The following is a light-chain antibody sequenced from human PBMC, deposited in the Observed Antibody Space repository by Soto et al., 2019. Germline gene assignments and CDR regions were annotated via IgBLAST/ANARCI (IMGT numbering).Light chain of an antibody. V-gene: IGLV1-47*02. J-gene: IGLJ2*01. Sequence: QSVLTQPPSASGTPGQRVTISCSGSSSNIGSNYVFWYQHLPGTAPKLLSYSNNQRPSGVPDRFSGSKSGTSASLAISGLRSEDESDYYCAAWDDSLSGVVFGGGTKLTVL. CDR3: AAWDDSLSGVV. CDR1: SSNIGSNY. CDR2: SNN.